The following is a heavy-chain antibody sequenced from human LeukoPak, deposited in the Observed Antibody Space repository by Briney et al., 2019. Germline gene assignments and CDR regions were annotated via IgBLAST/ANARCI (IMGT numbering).Heavy chain of an antibody. CDR1: GFTFSSYG. V-gene: IGHV3-30*18. J-gene: IGHJ4*02. Sequence: PGGSLRLSCAASGFTFSSYGMHWVRQAPGKGLEWVAVISYDGSNKYYADSVKGRFTISRDNSKNTLYLQMNSLRAEDTAVYYCAKGDYGMYYFDYWGQGTLVTVSS. CDR3: AKGDYGMYYFDY. D-gene: IGHD4-17*01. CDR2: ISYDGSNK.